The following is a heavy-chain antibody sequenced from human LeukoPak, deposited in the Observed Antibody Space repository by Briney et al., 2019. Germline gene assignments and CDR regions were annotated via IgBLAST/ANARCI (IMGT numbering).Heavy chain of an antibody. V-gene: IGHV4-59*01. D-gene: IGHD5-18*01. J-gene: IGHJ6*03. CDR1: GGSISCYY. CDR3: ASVDTGYYYYYYMDV. CDR2: IYYSGST. Sequence: PSETLSLTCTVSGGSISCYYWSWIRQPPGKGLEWIGYIYYSGSTNYNPSLKSRVTISVDTSKNQFSLKLSSVTAADTAVYYCASVDTGYYYYYYMDVWGKGTTVTVSS.